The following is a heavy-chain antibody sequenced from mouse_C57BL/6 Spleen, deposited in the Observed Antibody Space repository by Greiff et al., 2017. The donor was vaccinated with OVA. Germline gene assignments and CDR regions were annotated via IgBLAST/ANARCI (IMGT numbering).Heavy chain of an antibody. CDR3: ARGKETGRMDY. D-gene: IGHD4-1*01. CDR1: GYAFTNYL. CDR2: INPGSGGT. Sequence: QVQLQQSGAELVRPGTSVKVSCKASGYAFTNYLIEWVKQRPGQGLEWIGVINPGSGGTNYNEKFKGKATLTADKSSSTAYMQLSSLTSEDSAVYFCARGKETGRMDYWGQGTSVTVSS. V-gene: IGHV1-54*01. J-gene: IGHJ4*01.